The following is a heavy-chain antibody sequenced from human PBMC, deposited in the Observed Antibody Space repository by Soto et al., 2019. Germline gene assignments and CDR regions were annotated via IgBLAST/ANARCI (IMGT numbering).Heavy chain of an antibody. CDR3: ARTSLYGDKAAYGMDV. CDR1: GYSFTSYW. CDR2: IDPSDSYT. D-gene: IGHD4-17*01. V-gene: IGHV5-10-1*01. J-gene: IGHJ6*02. Sequence: GESLKISCQGSGYSFTSYWISWVRQMPGKGLEWMGRIDPSDSYTNYSPSFQGHVTISADKSISTAYLQWSSLKASDTAMYYCARTSLYGDKAAYGMDVWGQGTTVTVSS.